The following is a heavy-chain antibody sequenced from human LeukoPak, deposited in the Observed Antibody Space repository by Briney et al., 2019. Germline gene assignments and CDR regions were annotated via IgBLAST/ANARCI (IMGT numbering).Heavy chain of an antibody. CDR2: ISAYNGNT. D-gene: IGHD6-13*01. Sequence: ASVKVSCKASGYTFTSYGISWVRQAPGQGLEWMGWISAYNGNTNYAQKLQGRVTMTTDTSTSTAYMELRSLRSDDTAVYYCARVISGEQQLDAFDIWGQGTMVTVSS. CDR1: GYTFTSYG. J-gene: IGHJ3*02. V-gene: IGHV1-18*01. CDR3: ARVISGEQQLDAFDI.